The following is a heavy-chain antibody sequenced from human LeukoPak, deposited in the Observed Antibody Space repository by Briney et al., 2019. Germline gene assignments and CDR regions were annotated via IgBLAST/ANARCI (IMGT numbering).Heavy chain of an antibody. J-gene: IGHJ4*02. CDR3: ARARRGGYDY. CDR1: GGSFSGYY. Sequence: SETLSLTCAVYGGSFSGYYWSWIRQPPGKGLEWIGEIKHSGSTNYNPSLKRRVTISVDTSKNQFSRKLSSVTAADTGVYYCARARRGGYDYWGEGTLVTVSS. D-gene: IGHD5-24*01. V-gene: IGHV4-34*01. CDR2: IKHSGST.